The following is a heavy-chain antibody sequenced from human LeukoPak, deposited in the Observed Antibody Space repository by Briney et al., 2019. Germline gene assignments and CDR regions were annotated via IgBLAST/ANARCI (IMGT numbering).Heavy chain of an antibody. J-gene: IGHJ4*02. V-gene: IGHV1-69*05. CDR3: AREGDGYNCLDY. Sequence: GASVKVSCKASGGTFSSYTISWVRQAPGQGLEWMGGIIPIFGTANYAQKFQGRVTITTDESTGTAYMELSSLRSEDTAVYYCAREGDGYNCLDYWGQGTLVTVSS. D-gene: IGHD5-24*01. CDR1: GGTFSSYT. CDR2: IIPIFGTA.